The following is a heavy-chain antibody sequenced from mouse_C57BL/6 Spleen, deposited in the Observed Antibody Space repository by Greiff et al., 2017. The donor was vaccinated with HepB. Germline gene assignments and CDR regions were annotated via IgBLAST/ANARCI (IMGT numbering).Heavy chain of an antibody. V-gene: IGHV1-81*01. D-gene: IGHD3-2*02. CDR2: IYPRSGNT. CDR3: ARSDSSGEGY. CDR1: GYTFTSYG. Sequence: QVQLQQSGAELARPGASVKLSCKASGYTFTSYGISWVKQRTGQGLEWIGEIYPRSGNTYYNEKFKGKATLTADKSSSTAYMELRSLTSEDTAVYFCARSDSSGEGYWGQGTLVTVAA. J-gene: IGHJ3*01.